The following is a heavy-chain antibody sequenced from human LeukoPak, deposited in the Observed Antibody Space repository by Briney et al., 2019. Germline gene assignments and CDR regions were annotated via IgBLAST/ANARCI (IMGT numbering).Heavy chain of an antibody. J-gene: IGHJ4*02. CDR1: GFTFSSYW. CDR3: ARDLSWSLSGYDY. V-gene: IGHV3-7*01. D-gene: IGHD3-3*01. Sequence: GGSLRLSCAASGFTFSSYWMTWVRQAPGKGLELAANIKQDASEKFYVDSVKGRFTISRDNAKNSLYLQMNSLRAEDTAVYYCARDLSWSLSGYDYWGQGTLVTVSS. CDR2: IKQDASEK.